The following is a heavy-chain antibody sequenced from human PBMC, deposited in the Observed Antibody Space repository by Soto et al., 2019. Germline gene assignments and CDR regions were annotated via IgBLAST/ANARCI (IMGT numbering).Heavy chain of an antibody. CDR1: GFTFDSYA. D-gene: IGHD4-17*01. CDR2: VSYDESHK. Sequence: GGSLRLSCAGSGFTFDSYAVHWVRQAPGKGLEWVAIVSYDESHKYYADSVKGRFTISRDNSKNTLYLQMSSLRAEDTAVYYCARPLTTGTNTNFAYWGQGTLVTVS. CDR3: ARPLTTGTNTNFAY. J-gene: IGHJ4*02. V-gene: IGHV3-30*04.